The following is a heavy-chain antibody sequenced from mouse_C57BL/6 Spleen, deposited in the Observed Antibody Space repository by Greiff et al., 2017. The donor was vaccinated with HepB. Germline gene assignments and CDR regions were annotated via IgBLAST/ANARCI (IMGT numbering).Heavy chain of an antibody. J-gene: IGHJ1*03. D-gene: IGHD2-4*01. CDR2: IYPGSGNT. CDR1: GYTFTDYY. CDR3: ARKGLYDYGWYFDV. Sequence: QVQLQQSGAELVRPGASVKLSCKASGYTFTDYYINWVKQRPGQGLEWIARIYPGSGNTYYNEKFKGKATLTAEKSSSTAYMQLSSLTSEDSAVYFCARKGLYDYGWYFDVWGTGTTVTVSS. V-gene: IGHV1-76*01.